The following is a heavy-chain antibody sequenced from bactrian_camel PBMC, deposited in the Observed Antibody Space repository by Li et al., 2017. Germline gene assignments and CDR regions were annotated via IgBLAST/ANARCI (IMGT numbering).Heavy chain of an antibody. CDR1: AATGGPYY. CDR3: AAVSCLYDAFPSIKERLYNY. D-gene: IGHD1*01. Sequence: HVQLVESGGGSVQAGGSLRLSCAASAATGGPYYMAYFRQPPGKEREGVAAIYSGDGSAIYSDSAKGRFTTAKDDAKRTLYLQMNSLKPEDTAKYYCAAVSCLYDAFPSIKERLYNYWGQGTQVTVS. J-gene: IGHJ4*01. V-gene: IGHV3S1*01. CDR2: IYSGDGSA.